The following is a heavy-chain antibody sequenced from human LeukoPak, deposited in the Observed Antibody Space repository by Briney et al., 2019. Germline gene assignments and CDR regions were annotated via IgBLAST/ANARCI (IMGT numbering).Heavy chain of an antibody. D-gene: IGHD3-22*01. V-gene: IGHV3-11*04. J-gene: IGHJ4*02. CDR1: GFTFSDYY. CDR3: AREPPEENYYDSSGYSFYFDY. Sequence: GGCLRLACAASGFTFSDYYMSWIRPAAGKGLGWASYISSSGRTINYADCVKGRFTLSRYNAKNSQYLQMNSLRAEDTAVYYCAREPPEENYYDSSGYSFYFDYWGQGTLVTVSS. CDR2: ISSSGRTI.